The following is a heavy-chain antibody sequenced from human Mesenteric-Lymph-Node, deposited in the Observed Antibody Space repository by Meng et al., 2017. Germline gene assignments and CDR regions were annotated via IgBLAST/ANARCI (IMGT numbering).Heavy chain of an antibody. Sequence: GESLKISCAASGFTFSSYAMSWVRQAPGKGLEWVSAISGSGGSTYYADSVKGRFTISRDNAKNSLLLHMNSLRAEDTAIYYCARIRVERATGTAFDIWGQGTMVTVSS. CDR2: ISGSGGST. V-gene: IGHV3-23*01. J-gene: IGHJ3*02. CDR1: GFTFSSYA. CDR3: ARIRVERATGTAFDI. D-gene: IGHD5-24*01.